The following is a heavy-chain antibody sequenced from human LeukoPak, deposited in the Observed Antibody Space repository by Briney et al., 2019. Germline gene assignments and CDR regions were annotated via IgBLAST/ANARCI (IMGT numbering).Heavy chain of an antibody. D-gene: IGHD3-3*01. V-gene: IGHV1-2*02. CDR2: INPNSGGT. CDR3: ALCRFWSGDGGFDY. J-gene: IGHJ4*02. Sequence: GASVKVSYKASGYTFTGYYMHWVRQAPEQGLEWMGWINPNSGGTNYAQKFQGRVTMTRDTSISTAYMELSRLRSDDTAVYYCALCRFWSGDGGFDYWGQGTLVTVSS. CDR1: GYTFTGYY.